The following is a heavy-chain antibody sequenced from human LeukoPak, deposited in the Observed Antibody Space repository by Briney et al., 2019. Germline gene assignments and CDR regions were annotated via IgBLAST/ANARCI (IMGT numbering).Heavy chain of an antibody. CDR2: IWYDGSNK. V-gene: IGHV3-33*01. Sequence: GGSLRLSCAASGFTFSSYGMHWVRQAPGKGLEWVAVIWYDGSNKYYADSVKGRFTISRDNSKNTLYLQMNSPRAEDTAVYYCARGDIVVVPAARPSGWYFDLWGRGTLVTVSS. J-gene: IGHJ2*01. CDR1: GFTFSSYG. D-gene: IGHD2-2*01. CDR3: ARGDIVVVPAARPSGWYFDL.